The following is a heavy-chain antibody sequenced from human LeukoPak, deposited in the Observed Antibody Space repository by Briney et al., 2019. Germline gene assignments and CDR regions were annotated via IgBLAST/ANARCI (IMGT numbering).Heavy chain of an antibody. Sequence: SQTLSLTCTVSGGSISSGGYYWSWIRQPPGKGLEWIGEINHSGSTNYNPSLKSRVTISVDTSKNQFSLKLSSVTAADTAVYYCTRVRYGSGTYSDYWGQGTLVTVSS. CDR1: GGSISSGGYY. D-gene: IGHD3-10*01. V-gene: IGHV4-31*03. J-gene: IGHJ4*02. CDR2: INHSGST. CDR3: TRVRYGSGTYSDY.